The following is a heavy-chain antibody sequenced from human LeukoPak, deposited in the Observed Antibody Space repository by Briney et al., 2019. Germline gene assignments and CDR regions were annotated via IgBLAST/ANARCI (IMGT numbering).Heavy chain of an antibody. J-gene: IGHJ4*02. CDR3: ARASDPIRYCSGCSCYVDY. Sequence: GASVTVCFTGSGYTFTVYYMHWVRQAPGQGLEWMGWINLNSGGTNYAQKFQGRVTITRDTSISTAYMELSRLRSDDTAVYYCARASDPIRYCSGCSCYVDYWGQGTLVTVSS. CDR2: INLNSGGT. V-gene: IGHV1-2*02. D-gene: IGHD2-15*01. CDR1: GYTFTVYY.